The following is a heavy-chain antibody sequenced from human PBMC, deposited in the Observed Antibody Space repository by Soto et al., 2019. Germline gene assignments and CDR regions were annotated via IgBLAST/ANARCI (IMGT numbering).Heavy chain of an antibody. CDR1: GGTFSSYA. D-gene: IGHD5-18*01. V-gene: IGHV1-69*01. J-gene: IGHJ5*02. CDR3: AREGAIQLWFWFDP. CDR2: IIPIFGTA. Sequence: QVQLVQSGAEVKKPGYSVKVSCKASGGTFSSYAIRWVRQAPGQGLEWMGGIIPIFGTANYEQKLQGRVTITADESTSTAYMELSSLRSEDTAVYYCAREGAIQLWFWFDPWGQGTLVTVSS.